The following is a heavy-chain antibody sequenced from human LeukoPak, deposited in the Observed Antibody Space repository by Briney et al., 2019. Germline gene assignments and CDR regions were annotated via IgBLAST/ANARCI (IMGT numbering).Heavy chain of an antibody. V-gene: IGHV1-24*01. CDR3: ATDRSRRSLAFFDY. Sequence: ASVKVSCKVSGYTLTELSMHWVRQAPGKGLEWMGGFDPEDGVTIYAQKFQGRVTMTEDTSTDTAYMELSSLRSEDTAVYYCATDRSRRSLAFFDYWGQGTLVTVSS. J-gene: IGHJ4*02. CDR1: GYTLTELS. CDR2: FDPEDGVT.